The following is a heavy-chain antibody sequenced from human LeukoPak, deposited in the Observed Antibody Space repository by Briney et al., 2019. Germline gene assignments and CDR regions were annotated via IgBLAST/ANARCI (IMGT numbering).Heavy chain of an antibody. V-gene: IGHV3-23*01. CDR3: ARESGYNSYSSSWYDDY. Sequence: PGGSLRLSCAASGFTFSTYAMSWVRQAPGKGLEWVSGISGSGGSTYYADSVKGRFTISGDNAKNPLYLQMNSLRAEDTAVYYCARESGYNSYSSSWYDDYWGQGTLVTVSS. CDR1: GFTFSTYA. CDR2: ISGSGGST. D-gene: IGHD6-13*01. J-gene: IGHJ4*02.